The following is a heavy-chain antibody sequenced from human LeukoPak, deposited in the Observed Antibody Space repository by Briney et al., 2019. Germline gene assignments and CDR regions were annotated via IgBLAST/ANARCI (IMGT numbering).Heavy chain of an antibody. CDR2: ISSSGSTI. Sequence: GGSLRLSCAASGFTFSDYYVSWIRQAPGRGLEWVSYISSSGSTIYYADSVKGRFTISRDNAKNSLYLHMNSLRAEDTAAYYCARDLAAAALGFDYWGQGTLVTVSS. D-gene: IGHD6-13*01. J-gene: IGHJ4*02. V-gene: IGHV3-11*01. CDR3: ARDLAAAALGFDY. CDR1: GFTFSDYY.